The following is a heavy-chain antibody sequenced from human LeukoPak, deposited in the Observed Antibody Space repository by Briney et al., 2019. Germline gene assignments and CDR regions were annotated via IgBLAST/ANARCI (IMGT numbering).Heavy chain of an antibody. V-gene: IGHV1-69*05. CDR3: AREGVCSSTSCYTSYFDP. Sequence: SVRVSCTASGGTFSSYAISWVRQAPGQGLEWMGGIIPIFGTANYAQKFQGRVTITTDESTSTAYMELSSLRSEDTAVYYCAREGVCSSTSCYTSYFDPWGQGTLVTVSS. D-gene: IGHD2-2*02. CDR2: IIPIFGTA. J-gene: IGHJ5*02. CDR1: GGTFSSYA.